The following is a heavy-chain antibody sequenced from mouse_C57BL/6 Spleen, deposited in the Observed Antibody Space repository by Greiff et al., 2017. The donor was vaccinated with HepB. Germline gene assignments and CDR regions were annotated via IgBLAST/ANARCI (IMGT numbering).Heavy chain of an antibody. V-gene: IGHV1-26*01. CDR3: ARGRLRQEYYFDY. Sequence: VQLQQSGPELVKPGASVKISCKASGYTFTDYYMNWVKQSHGKSLEWIGDINPNNGGTSYNQKFKGKATLTVDKSSSTAYMELRSLTSEDSAVYYCARGRLRQEYYFDYWGQGTTLTVSS. CDR1: GYTFTDYY. J-gene: IGHJ2*01. D-gene: IGHD2-4*01. CDR2: INPNNGGT.